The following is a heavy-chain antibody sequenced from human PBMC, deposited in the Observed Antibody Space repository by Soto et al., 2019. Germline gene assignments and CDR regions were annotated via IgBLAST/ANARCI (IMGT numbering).Heavy chain of an antibody. CDR1: GYTFTSYY. J-gene: IGHJ4*02. CDR3: ATVIVLVPAATQALDY. Sequence: ASVKVSSKAPGYTFTSYYMHWVRQAPGQGLEWMGIINPSGGSTSYAQKFQGRVTMTEDTSTDTAYMELSSLRSEDTAVYYCATVIVLVPAATQALDYWGQGTLVTVSS. D-gene: IGHD2-2*01. CDR2: INPSGGST. V-gene: IGHV1-46*01.